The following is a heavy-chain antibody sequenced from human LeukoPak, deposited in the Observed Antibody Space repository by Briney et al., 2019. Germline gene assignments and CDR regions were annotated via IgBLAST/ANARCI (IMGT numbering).Heavy chain of an antibody. V-gene: IGHV3-21*01. CDR1: GFTFSSYG. J-gene: IGHJ4*02. D-gene: IGHD3-3*01. CDR2: ISSSSSYI. Sequence: GGSLRLSCAASGFTFSSYGMNWVRQAPGKGLEWVSSISSSSSYIYYADSVKGRFTISRDNAKNSLYLQMNSLRAEDTAVYYCARVGGQRYYDFWSGSYYFDYWGQGTLVTVSS. CDR3: ARVGGQRYYDFWSGSYYFDY.